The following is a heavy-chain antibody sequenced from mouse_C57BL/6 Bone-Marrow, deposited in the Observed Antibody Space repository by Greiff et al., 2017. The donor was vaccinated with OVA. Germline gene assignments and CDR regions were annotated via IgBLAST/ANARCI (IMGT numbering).Heavy chain of an antibody. D-gene: IGHD1-1*01. V-gene: IGHV1-64*01. CDR1: GYTFTSYW. CDR2: IHPNSGST. Sequence: VQLQQPGAELVKPGASVKLSCKASGYTFTSYWMHWVKQRPGQGLEWIGMIHPNSGSTNYNEKFKSKATLTVDKSSSTAYMQLSSLTSEDSAVYYCARWNYGSGAWFVYWGEGTLGTVSA. J-gene: IGHJ3*01. CDR3: ARWNYGSGAWFVY.